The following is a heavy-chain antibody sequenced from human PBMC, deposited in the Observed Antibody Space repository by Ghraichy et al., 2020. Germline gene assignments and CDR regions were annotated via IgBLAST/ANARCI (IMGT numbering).Heavy chain of an antibody. J-gene: IGHJ6*02. CDR2: TYYRSKWYN. CDR3: ARDRSSGWYFYYYGMDV. D-gene: IGHD6-19*01. CDR1: GDSVSSNSAA. Sequence: SQTLSLTCAISGDSVSSNSAAWNWIRQSPSRGLEWLGRTYYRSKWYNDYAVSVKSRITINPDTSKNQFSLQLNSVTPEDTAVYYCARDRSSGWYFYYYGMDVWGQGTTVTVSS. V-gene: IGHV6-1*01.